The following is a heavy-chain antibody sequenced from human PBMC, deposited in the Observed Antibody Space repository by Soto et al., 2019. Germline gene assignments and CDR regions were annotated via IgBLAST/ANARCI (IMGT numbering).Heavy chain of an antibody. CDR2: INPKSGGT. D-gene: IGHD2-15*01. Sequence: QVQLVQSGAEVKKPGASVKVSCKASGYTFTGYYMHWVRQAPGQGLEWMGWINPKSGGTNYAQKFQGWVTMTRDTSIRTAYMELSRLRSDDTAVYYCAREGCSGGRCNDAFDIWGQGTMVTVSS. V-gene: IGHV1-2*04. CDR1: GYTFTGYY. CDR3: AREGCSGGRCNDAFDI. J-gene: IGHJ3*02.